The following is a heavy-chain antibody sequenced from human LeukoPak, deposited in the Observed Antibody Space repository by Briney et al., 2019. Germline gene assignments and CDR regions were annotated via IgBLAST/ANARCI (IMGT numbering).Heavy chain of an antibody. J-gene: IGHJ5*02. D-gene: IGHD4-11*01. V-gene: IGHV4-61*02. CDR3: ARGRGELMTTVTTARLRGNWFDP. CDR2: IYKTGST. CDR1: GDSINSGTYY. Sequence: SETLSLTFTVSGDSINSGTYYWSWIRQPAGRGLEWIGRIYKTGSTNYNPSLKGRVTISVDTSKNVFSLNVTSVTAADTAVYYCARGRGELMTTVTTARLRGNWFDPWGQGTLVTVSS.